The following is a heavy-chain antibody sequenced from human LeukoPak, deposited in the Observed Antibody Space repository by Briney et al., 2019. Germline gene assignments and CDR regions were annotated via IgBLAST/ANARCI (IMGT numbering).Heavy chain of an antibody. J-gene: IGHJ4*02. CDR3: ARGRTVTTYDY. CDR1: GGSFSGYY. Sequence: SETLSLTCAVYGGSFSGYYWSWIRQPPGKGLEWIGEISHSGSTNYNPSLKSRVTISVDTSKNQFSLKLSSVTAADTAVYYCARGRTVTTYDYWGQGTLVTVSS. D-gene: IGHD4-17*01. V-gene: IGHV4-34*01. CDR2: ISHSGST.